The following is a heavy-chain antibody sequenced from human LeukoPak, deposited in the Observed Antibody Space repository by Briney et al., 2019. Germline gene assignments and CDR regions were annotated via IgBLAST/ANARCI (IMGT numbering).Heavy chain of an antibody. J-gene: IGHJ4*02. Sequence: GGSLRLSCAASGFTFSSYGMHWVRQAPGKGLEWVAVISYDGSNKYYADSVKGRFTISRDNSKNTLYLQMNSLRAEDTAVYYCAKGLIPPSKGLANWGQGTLVTVSS. CDR1: GFTFSSYG. CDR2: ISYDGSNK. D-gene: IGHD6-13*01. V-gene: IGHV3-30*18. CDR3: AKGLIPPSKGLAN.